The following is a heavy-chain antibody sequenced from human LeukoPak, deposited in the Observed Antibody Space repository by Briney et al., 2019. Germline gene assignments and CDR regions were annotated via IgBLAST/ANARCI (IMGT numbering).Heavy chain of an antibody. V-gene: IGHV5-51*01. CDR1: GYSFTSYW. CDR3: ASLSIVVDTGFDY. Sequence: GESLKISCKGSGYSFTSYWIGWVRQMPGKGLEWMGIIYPGDSDTRYSPSFQGQVTISADKSISTAYPQWSSLKASDTAMYYCASLSIVVDTGFDYWGQGTLVTVSS. J-gene: IGHJ4*02. D-gene: IGHD2-21*01. CDR2: IYPGDSDT.